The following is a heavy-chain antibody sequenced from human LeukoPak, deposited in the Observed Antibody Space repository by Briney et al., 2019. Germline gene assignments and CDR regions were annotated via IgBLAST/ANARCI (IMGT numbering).Heavy chain of an antibody. CDR3: ARSKDILTGYCFDY. J-gene: IGHJ4*02. D-gene: IGHD3-9*01. V-gene: IGHV4-39*07. Sequence: SETLSLTCTVSGDSIRRSNDYWGWIRQSPGKGLEWLGSIYYSGNTYYKPSLKSRVTISVDTSKNQFSLKLSSVTAADTAVYYCARSKDILTGYCFDYWGQGTLVTVSS. CDR1: GDSIRRSNDY. CDR2: IYYSGNT.